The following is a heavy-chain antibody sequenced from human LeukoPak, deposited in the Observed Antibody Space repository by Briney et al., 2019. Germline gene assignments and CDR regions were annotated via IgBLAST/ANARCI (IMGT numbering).Heavy chain of an antibody. J-gene: IGHJ5*02. Sequence: GGSQRLSCAASGFTLSGYWMSWVRQAPGKGLEWVANLKQDGSAKYYVDSVKGRFTISRDNAKNSLYLQMNSLRAEDTALYYCARGTRHSPNWFDPWGQGTLVTVSS. CDR3: ARGTRHSPNWFDP. CDR2: LKQDGSAK. D-gene: IGHD1-26*01. V-gene: IGHV3-7*04. CDR1: GFTLSGYW.